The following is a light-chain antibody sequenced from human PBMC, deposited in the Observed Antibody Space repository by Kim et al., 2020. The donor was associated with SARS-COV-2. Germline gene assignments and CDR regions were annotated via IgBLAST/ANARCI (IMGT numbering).Light chain of an antibody. Sequence: ASVKLTCTLSSGHSNYAIAWHQQQPEKGPRYLMKVNSDGSHSKGDGIPDRFSGSSAGAERYLTISSLLSEDEADYYCQTWGTGIRVFGGGTQLTVL. J-gene: IGLJ3*02. CDR2: VNSDGSH. V-gene: IGLV4-69*01. CDR3: QTWGTGIRV. CDR1: SGHSNYA.